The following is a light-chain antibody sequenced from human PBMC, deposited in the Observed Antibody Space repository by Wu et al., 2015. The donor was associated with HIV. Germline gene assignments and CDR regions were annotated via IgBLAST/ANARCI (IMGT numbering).Light chain of an antibody. Sequence: DIQMTQSPSSLPASVGDRINITCRASQNIGNSLNWYQQKLGRPPKLLISAASNLQGGVPLRFSGSGSETDFTLAINCVQLEDFVTYYCQQSYDTPITFGQGTRLEIK. CDR1: QNIGNS. V-gene: IGKV1-39*01. J-gene: IGKJ5*01. CDR3: QQSYDTPIT. CDR2: AAS.